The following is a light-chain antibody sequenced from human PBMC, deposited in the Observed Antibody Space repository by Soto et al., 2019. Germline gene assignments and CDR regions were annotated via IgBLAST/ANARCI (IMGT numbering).Light chain of an antibody. Sequence: EIVMTQSPATLSVSPGERATLSCSASQSVSSNLAWYQQKPGQAPRLLIYGASTRATGIPAMFSGSGSGTEFTLTISSLQSEDFGVYYCQQYNNWPPWTFGQGTKV. CDR2: GAS. V-gene: IGKV3-15*01. J-gene: IGKJ1*01. CDR1: QSVSSN. CDR3: QQYNNWPPWT.